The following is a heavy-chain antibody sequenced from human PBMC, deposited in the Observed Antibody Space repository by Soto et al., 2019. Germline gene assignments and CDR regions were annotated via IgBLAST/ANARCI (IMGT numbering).Heavy chain of an antibody. CDR2: IYYSGST. CDR3: AREGYNFGPFDY. J-gene: IGHJ4*02. V-gene: IGHV4-59*01. D-gene: IGHD5-18*01. Sequence: PETLSLTCTVSGGSISSYYWSWIRQPPGKGLEWIGYIYYSGSTNYNPSLKSRVTISVDTSKNQFSLKLSSVTAADTAVYYCAREGYNFGPFDYWGQGALVTVSS. CDR1: GGSISSYY.